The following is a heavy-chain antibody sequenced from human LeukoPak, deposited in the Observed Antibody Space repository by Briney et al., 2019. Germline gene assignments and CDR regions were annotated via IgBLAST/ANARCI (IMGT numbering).Heavy chain of an antibody. V-gene: IGHV4-39*07. Sequence: SETLSLTCTVSGGSISSSSYYWGWIRQPPGKGLEWIGSIYYSGSTYYNPSLKSRITISVDTSKNQFSLKLSSATAADTAVYYCARSGYGDYVNYFDYWGQGTLVTVSS. CDR3: ARSGYGDYVNYFDY. J-gene: IGHJ4*02. CDR2: IYYSGST. CDR1: GGSISSSSYY. D-gene: IGHD4-17*01.